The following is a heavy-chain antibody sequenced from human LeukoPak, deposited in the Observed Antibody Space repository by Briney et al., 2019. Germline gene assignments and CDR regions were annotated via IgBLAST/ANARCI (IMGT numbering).Heavy chain of an antibody. D-gene: IGHD3-9*01. V-gene: IGHV3-23*01. CDR1: GFTFSSYA. CDR3: AKGTDILTGYYFDY. J-gene: IGHJ4*02. Sequence: PGGSLRLSCAASGFTFSSYAMSWVRQAPGKGLEWVSAISGSGGSTYYADSVKGRLTISRDNSKNTLYLQMNSLRAEDTAVYYCAKGTDILTGYYFDYWGQGTLVTVSS. CDR2: ISGSGGST.